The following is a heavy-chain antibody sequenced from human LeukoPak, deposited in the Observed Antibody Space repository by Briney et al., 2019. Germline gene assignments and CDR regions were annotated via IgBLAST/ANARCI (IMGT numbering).Heavy chain of an antibody. CDR1: GFTFTNYG. V-gene: IGHV3-33*01. CDR2: IWYDGSLK. CDR3: ASSDDSSYRPWF. Sequence: PGGSLRLSCAASGFTFTNYGMHWVRQAPGTGLEWVALIWYDGSLKYYADSLKDRFTISRDNSKNPLYLQMDSLRAEDTAVYYCASSDDSSYRPWFWGQGTLVTVSS. J-gene: IGHJ4*02. D-gene: IGHD3-22*01.